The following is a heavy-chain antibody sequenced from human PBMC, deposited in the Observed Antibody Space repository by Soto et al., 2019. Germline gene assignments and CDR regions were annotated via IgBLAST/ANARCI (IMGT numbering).Heavy chain of an antibody. J-gene: IGHJ4*02. V-gene: IGHV4-59*01. Sequence: PSDTLSLTCTVSGDSISTFYWGWMRQSPGKELEWIGYVYYTGSTNYNPSLKSRVTISVGRSKNQFSLKLTSANAADTAVYYCAKGRTVRNYADDISDYLYFFHYWGQGTQVTVSS. CDR3: AKGRTVRNYADDISDYLYFFHY. D-gene: IGHD3-22*01. CDR1: GDSISTFY. CDR2: VYYTGST.